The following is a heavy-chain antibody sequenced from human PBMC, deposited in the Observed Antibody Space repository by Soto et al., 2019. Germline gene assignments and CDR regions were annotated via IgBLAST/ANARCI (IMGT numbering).Heavy chain of an antibody. Sequence: ASVKVSCKASGYTFTSYAMHWVRQAPGQRLEWMGWINAGNGNTKYSQKFQGRVTITRDTSASTAYMELSSLRSEDTAVYYCARDPPVGATTRFFWFDPWGQGTLVTVSS. J-gene: IGHJ5*02. V-gene: IGHV1-3*01. D-gene: IGHD1-26*01. CDR3: ARDPPVGATTRFFWFDP. CDR1: GYTFTSYA. CDR2: INAGNGNT.